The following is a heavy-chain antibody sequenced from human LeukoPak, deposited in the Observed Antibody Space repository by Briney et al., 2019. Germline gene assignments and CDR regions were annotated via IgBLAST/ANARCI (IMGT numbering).Heavy chain of an antibody. CDR2: IHTSGTT. J-gene: IGHJ4*02. Sequence: TQPLPCTVSGGSISNGNSYWNWIRQPAGKGLEWIGRIHTSGTTNYNPPLKSRVTISVDTSKNQFSLNLNSVTAADTAVYYCAREQRWLQSLDYWGQGNLVTVSS. CDR3: AREQRWLQSLDY. D-gene: IGHD5-24*01. CDR1: GGSISNGNSY. V-gene: IGHV4-61*02.